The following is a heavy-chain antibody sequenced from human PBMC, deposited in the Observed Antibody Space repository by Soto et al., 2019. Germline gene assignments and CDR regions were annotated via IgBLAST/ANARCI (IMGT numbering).Heavy chain of an antibody. CDR3: ARGRGWRDY. D-gene: IGHD6-19*01. V-gene: IGHV1-8*01. CDR2: MDPKTGNT. CDR1: GYSFTSYD. Sequence: ASVKVSCKASGYSFTSYDINWVRRATGQGLEWMGWMDPKTGNTDYGQKFQGRVTMTRNTSISTAYMELSSLTSEDTAVYYCARGRGWRDYWGQGTLVTVS. J-gene: IGHJ4*02.